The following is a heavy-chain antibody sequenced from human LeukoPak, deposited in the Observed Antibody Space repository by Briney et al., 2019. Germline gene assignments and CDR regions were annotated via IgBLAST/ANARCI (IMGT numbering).Heavy chain of an antibody. V-gene: IGHV3-23*01. J-gene: IGHJ5*02. Sequence: PGGALKLSCATSGFTFSNYAMSWVRETPGKGLECVSGISDSGSTAFYADSVRGRFTISRDNSKNTLYLQLNSLSAEDTAVYYCARGGGVVVPAAMTFDPWGQGTLVTVSS. CDR1: GFTFSNYA. D-gene: IGHD2-2*01. CDR2: ISDSGSTA. CDR3: ARGGGVVVPAAMTFDP.